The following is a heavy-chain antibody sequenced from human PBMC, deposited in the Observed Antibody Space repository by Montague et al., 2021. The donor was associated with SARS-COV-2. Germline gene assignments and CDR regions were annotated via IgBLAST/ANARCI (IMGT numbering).Heavy chain of an antibody. D-gene: IGHD3-3*01. J-gene: IGHJ5*02. Sequence: SETRSLTCTVSGGSISSSSYYWGWIRQPPGKGLEWIGNIYYSGSTYYNPSLKSRVTISVDTSKNQFSLKLSSVTAADTAVYYCARQKMGSVTIFGVVMHDRWLDPWGQGTLVTVSS. CDR1: GGSISSSSYY. CDR2: IYYSGST. CDR3: ARQKMGSVTIFGVVMHDRWLDP. V-gene: IGHV4-39*01.